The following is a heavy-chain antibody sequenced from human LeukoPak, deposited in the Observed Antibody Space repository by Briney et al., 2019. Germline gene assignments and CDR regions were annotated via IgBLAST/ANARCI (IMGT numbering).Heavy chain of an antibody. D-gene: IGHD2-15*01. CDR2: ISASGDNT. V-gene: IGHV3-23*01. Sequence: PGGSLRLSCTASGFTFDNYAMSWVRQAPGKGLEWVSTISASGDNTKYVDSVKGRFTTSRDNSKNTLYMHLNRLRAEDTALYYCAKGPQWCGSDWCTSNYFDPWGQGTLVTVSS. CDR3: AKGPQWCGSDWCTSNYFDP. CDR1: GFTFDNYA. J-gene: IGHJ5*02.